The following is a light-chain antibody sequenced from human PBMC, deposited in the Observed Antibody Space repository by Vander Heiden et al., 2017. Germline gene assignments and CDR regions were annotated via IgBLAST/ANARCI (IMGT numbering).Light chain of an antibody. J-gene: IGKJ4*01. CDR3: QQRSNWPLT. Sequence: TGLTQSPATLALSAGERVTLSCRASQSVSSYLAWYQQKPGQAPRLLIYDATSRATGIPARFSGSGSGTDFTLTISSLEPEDFAVYYCQQRSNWPLTFGGGTKVEIK. V-gene: IGKV3-11*01. CDR1: QSVSSY. CDR2: DAT.